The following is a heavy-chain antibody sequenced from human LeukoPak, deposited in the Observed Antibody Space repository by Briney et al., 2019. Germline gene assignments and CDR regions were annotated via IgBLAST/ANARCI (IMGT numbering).Heavy chain of an antibody. CDR3: ARDPSLRGNAFDI. J-gene: IGHJ3*02. V-gene: IGHV1-69*05. CDR1: GGTFSSYA. D-gene: IGHD3-10*01. Sequence: SVKVSCKASGGTFSSYAISWVRQAPGQGLEWMGRIIPIFGTANYAQKFQGRVTTTTDESTSTAYMELSSLRSEDTAVYYCARDPSLRGNAFDIWGQGTMVTVSS. CDR2: IIPIFGTA.